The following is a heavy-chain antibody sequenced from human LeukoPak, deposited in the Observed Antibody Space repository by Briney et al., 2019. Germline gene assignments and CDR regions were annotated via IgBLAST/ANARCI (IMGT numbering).Heavy chain of an antibody. CDR2: ISSSGSTI. D-gene: IGHD2-15*01. J-gene: IGHJ4*02. V-gene: IGHV3-48*03. CDR1: GFTFSSYE. Sequence: GGSLRLSCAASGFTFSSYEMNWVRQAPGKGLEWVSYISSSGSTIYYADSVKGRFTISRDNAKNSLYLQMNSLRAEETAVYYCARGVVVVAANDYWGQGTLVTVSS. CDR3: ARGVVVVAANDY.